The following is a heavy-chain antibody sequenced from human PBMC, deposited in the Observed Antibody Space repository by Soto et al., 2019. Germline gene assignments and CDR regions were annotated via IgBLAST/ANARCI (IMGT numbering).Heavy chain of an antibody. CDR2: ISAYNGNT. CDR1: GYTFTSYG. V-gene: IGHV1-18*01. Sequence: ASVKVSCKASGYTFTSYGISWVRQAPGQGLEWMGWISAYNGNTNYAQKLQGRVTMTTDTSTSTAYMELRILRSDDTAVYYCVGVTYYDFWSGYDYWGQGTLVTVSS. CDR3: VGVTYYDFWSGYDY. D-gene: IGHD3-3*01. J-gene: IGHJ4*02.